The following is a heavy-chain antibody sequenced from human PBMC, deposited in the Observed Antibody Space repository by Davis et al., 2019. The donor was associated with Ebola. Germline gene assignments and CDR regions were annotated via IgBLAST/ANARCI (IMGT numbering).Heavy chain of an antibody. CDR3: ARNLPLSITIFGVVHYYYGMDV. J-gene: IGHJ6*02. CDR1: GGSFSGYY. CDR2: INHSGST. V-gene: IGHV4-34*01. D-gene: IGHD3-3*01. Sequence: MPSETLSLTCAVYGGSFSGYYWSWIRQPPGKGLEWIGEINHSGSTNYNPSLKSRVTISVDTSKNQFSLKLSSVTAADTAVYYCARNLPLSITIFGVVHYYYGMDVWGQGTLVTVSS.